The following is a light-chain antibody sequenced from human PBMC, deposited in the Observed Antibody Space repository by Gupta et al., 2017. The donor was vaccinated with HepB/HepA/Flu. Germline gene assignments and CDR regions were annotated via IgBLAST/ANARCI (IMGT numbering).Light chain of an antibody. V-gene: IGLV2-11*01. Sequence: QSALTQPRSVSGSPGQSVTISCTGSSSDVGGYNYVSWYQQHPGKAPKLMIYDVSNRPSGVPDRFSGSKSGYAASLTISGLQAEDEAEYYCCSYAGSYTVVFGGGTKLTVL. J-gene: IGLJ2*01. CDR3: CSYAGSYTVV. CDR2: DVS. CDR1: SSDVGGYNY.